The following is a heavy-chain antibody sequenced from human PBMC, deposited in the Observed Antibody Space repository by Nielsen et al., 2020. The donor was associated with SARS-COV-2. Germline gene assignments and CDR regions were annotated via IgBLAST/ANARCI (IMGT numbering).Heavy chain of an antibody. CDR1: GGSFSGYY. D-gene: IGHD3-10*01. V-gene: IGHV4-34*01. J-gene: IGHJ4*02. CDR3: ARDYYGSGSYYNEYYFDY. Sequence: SETLSLTCAVYGGSFSGYYWNWIRQPPGKGLEWIGEINHSGSTNYNPSLKSRVTISVDTSKNQFSLKLSSVTAADTAVYYCARDYYGSGSYYNEYYFDYWGQGTLVTVSS. CDR2: INHSGST.